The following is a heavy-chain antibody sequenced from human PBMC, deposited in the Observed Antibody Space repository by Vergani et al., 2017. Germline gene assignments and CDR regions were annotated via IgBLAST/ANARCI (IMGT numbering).Heavy chain of an antibody. Sequence: QVQLVESGGGVVQPGGSLRLSCAASGFTFSSYGMHWVRQAPGKGLEWVSVIYSGGSTYYADSVKGRFTISRHNSKNTLYLQMNSLRAEDTAVYYCARGLYGDYGYWGQGTLVTVSS. CDR2: IYSGGST. CDR1: GFTFSSYG. J-gene: IGHJ4*02. V-gene: IGHV3-NL1*01. CDR3: ARGLYGDYGY. D-gene: IGHD4-17*01.